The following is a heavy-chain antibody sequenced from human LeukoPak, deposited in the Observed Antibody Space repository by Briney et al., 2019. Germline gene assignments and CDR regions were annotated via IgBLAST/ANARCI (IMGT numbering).Heavy chain of an antibody. CDR3: ARGSTTVTPFDY. J-gene: IGHJ4*02. Sequence: SETLSLTCDVYGGSFSGYYWSWIRQPPEKGLEWIGEINHSGSTNYNPSLKSRVTISVDTSKNQFSLKLSSVTAADTAVYYCARGSTTVTPFDYWGQGTLVTVSS. CDR1: GGSFSGYY. CDR2: INHSGST. V-gene: IGHV4-34*01. D-gene: IGHD4-17*01.